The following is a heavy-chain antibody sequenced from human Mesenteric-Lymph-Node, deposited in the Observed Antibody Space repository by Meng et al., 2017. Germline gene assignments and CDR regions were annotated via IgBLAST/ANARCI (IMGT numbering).Heavy chain of an antibody. V-gene: IGHV4-39*07. D-gene: IGHD4-11*01. Sequence: SETLSLTCTVSGGSISSSSYYWGWIRQPPGKGLEWIGSIYYSGSTYYNPSLKSRVTISVDTSKNQFSLKLSSVTAADTAVYYCARCPVDYSNYADYWGQGTLVTVSS. CDR2: IYYSGST. CDR1: GGSISSSSYY. J-gene: IGHJ4*02. CDR3: ARCPVDYSNYADY.